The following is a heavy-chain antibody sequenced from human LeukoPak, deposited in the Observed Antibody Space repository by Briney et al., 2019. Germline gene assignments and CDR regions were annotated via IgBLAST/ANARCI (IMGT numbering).Heavy chain of an antibody. Sequence: PSQTLSLTCTVSGGSISSGDYYWSWIRQPPGKGLEWIGYIYYSGSTYYNPSLKSRVTISVDTSKNQFSLKLSSVTAADTAGDYWARGSGYSYGIDYWGQGTLVTVSS. D-gene: IGHD5-18*01. CDR1: GGSISSGDYY. CDR2: IYYSGST. V-gene: IGHV4-30-4*01. J-gene: IGHJ4*02. CDR3: ARGSGYSYGIDY.